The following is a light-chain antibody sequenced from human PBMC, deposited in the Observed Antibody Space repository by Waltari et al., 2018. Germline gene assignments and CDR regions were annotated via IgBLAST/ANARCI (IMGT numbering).Light chain of an antibody. CDR2: DNI. CDR1: SSNIGAGSA. Sequence: QSVLTQPPSVSGAPGQTVTISCTGSSSNIGAGSAVHWYQHLPGAAPKVLIYDNINRHSGVPDRFSGSKSGTSASLTINGLQAEDEADYYCQSCDDNLSGWVFGGGTKLTVL. V-gene: IGLV1-40*01. CDR3: QSCDDNLSGWV. J-gene: IGLJ3*02.